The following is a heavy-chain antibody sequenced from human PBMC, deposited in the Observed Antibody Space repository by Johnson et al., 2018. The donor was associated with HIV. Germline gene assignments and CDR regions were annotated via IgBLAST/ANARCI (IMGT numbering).Heavy chain of an antibody. CDR2: INWNGGST. CDR1: GFTFSSYG. Sequence: EKLVESGGGVVQPGRSLRLSCAASGFTFSSYGMHWVRQAPGKGLEWVSGINWNGGSTGYADSVKGRFTISRDNARNSLYLQLNSLRAEDTAVYYCARVEPIRRAIDAFDIWGQGTMVTVSS. V-gene: IGHV3-20*04. CDR3: ARVEPIRRAIDAFDI. J-gene: IGHJ3*02.